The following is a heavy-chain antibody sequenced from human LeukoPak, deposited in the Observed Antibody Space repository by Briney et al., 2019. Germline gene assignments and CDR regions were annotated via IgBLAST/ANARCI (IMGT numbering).Heavy chain of an antibody. Sequence: PGGSLRLSCAASGFTFSDYYMSWVRQAPGKGLEWVSAISGSGGSTYYADSVKGRFTISRDNSKNTLYLQMNSLRAEDTAVYYCAKETYSGSYYPDYWGQGTLVTVSS. CDR3: AKETYSGSYYPDY. CDR2: ISGSGGST. D-gene: IGHD1-26*01. CDR1: GFTFSDYY. V-gene: IGHV3-23*01. J-gene: IGHJ4*02.